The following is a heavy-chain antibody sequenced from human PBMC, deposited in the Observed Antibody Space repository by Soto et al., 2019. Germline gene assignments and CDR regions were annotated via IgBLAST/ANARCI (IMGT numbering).Heavy chain of an antibody. Sequence: ASETLSLTCTVSGGSISSGGYYWSWIRQHPGKGLEWIGYIYYSGSTYYNPSLKSRVTISVDTSKNQFSLKLSSVTAADTAVYYCARGSGITPPFDYWGQGTLVTXSS. CDR2: IYYSGST. J-gene: IGHJ4*02. D-gene: IGHD3-3*01. V-gene: IGHV4-31*03. CDR3: ARGSGITPPFDY. CDR1: GGSISSGGYY.